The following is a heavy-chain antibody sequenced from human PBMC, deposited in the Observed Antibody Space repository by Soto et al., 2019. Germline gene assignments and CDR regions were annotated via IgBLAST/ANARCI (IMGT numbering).Heavy chain of an antibody. V-gene: IGHV4-38-2*02. D-gene: IGHD6-13*01. J-gene: IGHJ6*02. Sequence: PSETLSLTCAVSGYSISSGYYWGWIRQPPGKGLEWIGSIYHSGSTYYNPSLKSRVTRSVDTSKNQFSLKLSSVTAADTAVYYCARERALAAAGLGYYYYYGMDVWGQGTTVTVSS. CDR2: IYHSGST. CDR3: ARERALAAAGLGYYYYYGMDV. CDR1: GYSISSGYY.